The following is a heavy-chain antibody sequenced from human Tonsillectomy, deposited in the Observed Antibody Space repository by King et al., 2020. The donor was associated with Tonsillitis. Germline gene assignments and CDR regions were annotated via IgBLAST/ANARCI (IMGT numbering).Heavy chain of an antibody. Sequence: EVQLVESGAEVKKPGESLKISCTGSGYSFTSYWIGWVRQMPGKGLEWMGIIYPDDSDTKYSPAFQGQVTISADKSISTAYLQWSSLKASDSAMYYCARLGYAGGEGWFDPWGQGTLVTVSS. CDR3: ARLGYAGGEGWFDP. V-gene: IGHV5-51*01. CDR2: IYPDDSDT. CDR1: GYSFTSYW. J-gene: IGHJ5*02. D-gene: IGHD3-16*01.